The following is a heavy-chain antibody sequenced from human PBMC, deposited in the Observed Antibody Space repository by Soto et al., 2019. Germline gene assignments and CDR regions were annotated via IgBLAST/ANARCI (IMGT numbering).Heavy chain of an antibody. CDR1: GGSISSGGYY. J-gene: IGHJ5*02. D-gene: IGHD1-7*01. Sequence: QVQLQESGPGLVKPSQTLSLTCTVSGGSISSGGYYWSWIRQHPGKGLEWSGYSYYSGGTYYNPSLKSRVTLSVDTSKNHFALKVSSVTAADTVVYSCARDRNWNYLRSGFDPWGQGTLVNVSS. CDR2: SYYSGGT. CDR3: ARDRNWNYLRSGFDP. V-gene: IGHV4-31*03.